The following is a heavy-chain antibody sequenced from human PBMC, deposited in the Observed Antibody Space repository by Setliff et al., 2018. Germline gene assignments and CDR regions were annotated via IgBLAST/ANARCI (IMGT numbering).Heavy chain of an antibody. Sequence: GASVKVFCKASGYTFSTYGIAWVRQAPGQGLEWMGWISPYNGYIIYAHKFQGRVTMTTDTSTGTADMELRNLRSDDTAVYYCTRDTNIVVVPPHRTAFDIWGQGTMVTV. CDR2: ISPYNGYI. D-gene: IGHD2-2*01. V-gene: IGHV1-18*01. J-gene: IGHJ3*02. CDR3: TRDTNIVVVPPHRTAFDI. CDR1: GYTFSTYG.